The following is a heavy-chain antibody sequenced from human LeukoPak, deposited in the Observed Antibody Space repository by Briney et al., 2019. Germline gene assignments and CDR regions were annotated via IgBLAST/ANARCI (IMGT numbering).Heavy chain of an antibody. CDR3: ARGVIVVVPAAMSDYGMDV. V-gene: IGHV4-59*10. CDR1: GGSFSSYY. Sequence: SSETLSLTCAVYGGSFSSYYWSWIRQPAGKGLEWIGRIYTSGSTNYNPSLKSRVTMSVDTSKNQFSLKLSSVTAADTAVYYCARGVIVVVPAAMSDYGMDVWGQGTTVTVSS. CDR2: IYTSGST. D-gene: IGHD2-2*01. J-gene: IGHJ6*02.